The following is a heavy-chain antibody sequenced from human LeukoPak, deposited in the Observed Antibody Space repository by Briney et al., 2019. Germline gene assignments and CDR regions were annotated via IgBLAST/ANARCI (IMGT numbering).Heavy chain of an antibody. V-gene: IGHV4-34*01. Sequence: SETLSLTCAVYGGSFSGYYWSWIRQPPGKGLEWIGEINHSGGTNYNPSLKSRVTTSVDTSKNQFSLHLSSVTAADTAVYYCARCSSTYYYGMDVWGQGTTVTVSS. D-gene: IGHD2-2*01. CDR1: GGSFSGYY. CDR3: ARCSSTYYYGMDV. J-gene: IGHJ6*02. CDR2: INHSGGT.